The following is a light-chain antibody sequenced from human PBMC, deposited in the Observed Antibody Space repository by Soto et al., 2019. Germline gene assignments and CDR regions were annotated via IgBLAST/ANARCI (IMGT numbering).Light chain of an antibody. CDR1: SSNIGNKY. Sequence: VLTQPPSVSVAPGQKVTISCSGSSSNIGNKYVSWYKVLPGTAPKLLIYETNKRPSGIPDRFSGSKSGTSATLGITGLQTGDEADYYCGTWDNSLSAFVFGTGTKVTVL. CDR2: ETN. J-gene: IGLJ1*01. V-gene: IGLV1-51*02. CDR3: GTWDNSLSAFV.